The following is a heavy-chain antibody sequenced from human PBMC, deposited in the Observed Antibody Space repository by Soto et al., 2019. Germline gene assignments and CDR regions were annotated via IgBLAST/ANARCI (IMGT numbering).Heavy chain of an antibody. CDR2: IYYSGST. J-gene: IGHJ3*02. D-gene: IGHD2-15*01. V-gene: IGHV4-61*01. Sequence: QVQLQESGPGLVKPSETLSLTCTVSGGSVSSGSYYWSWLRQPPGKGLEWIGYIYYSGSTNYNPSLKSRVTIAVDTSKNQFSLKLSSVTAADRAAYYCARGSGPNDAFDIWGQGTMVTVSS. CDR1: GGSVSSGSYY. CDR3: ARGSGPNDAFDI.